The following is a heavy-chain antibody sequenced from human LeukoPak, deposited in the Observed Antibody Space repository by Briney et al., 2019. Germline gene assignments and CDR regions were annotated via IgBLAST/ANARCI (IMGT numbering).Heavy chain of an antibody. J-gene: IGHJ4*02. V-gene: IGHV3-11*01. Sequence: GGSLRLSCTASGFTFSDYYMSWIRQTPGKGLEWLSYISTRDNTIQYADSVKGRFTISRDNANNSVFLQMNNLRAEDSAIYYCARGARWAYYFDYWGQGTLVAVSS. CDR2: ISTRDNTI. CDR1: GFTFSDYY. D-gene: IGHD4-23*01. CDR3: ARGARWAYYFDY.